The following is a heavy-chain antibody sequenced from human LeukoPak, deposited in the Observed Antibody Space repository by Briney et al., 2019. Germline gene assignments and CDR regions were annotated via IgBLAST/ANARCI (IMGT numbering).Heavy chain of an antibody. J-gene: IGHJ4*02. CDR3: ASGAVAAAATDYFDY. D-gene: IGHD6-13*01. V-gene: IGHV3-74*01. CDR2: INSDGSST. CDR1: RFTFSTYW. Sequence: GGSLRLSCAASRFTFSTYWMHWVRQAPGKGLVWVSRINSDGSSTSYADSVKGRFPISRDNAKNTLSLQMNSLRAEDTAVYYCASGAVAAAATDYFDYWGQGTLVTVSS.